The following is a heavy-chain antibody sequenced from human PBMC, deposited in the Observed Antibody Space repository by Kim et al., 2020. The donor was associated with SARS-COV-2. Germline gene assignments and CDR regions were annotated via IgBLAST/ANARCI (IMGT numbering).Heavy chain of an antibody. D-gene: IGHD4-17*01. V-gene: IGHV4-59*01. CDR1: GGSISSYY. CDR2: IYYSGST. J-gene: IGHJ4*02. Sequence: SETLSLTCTVSGGSISSYYWSWIRQPPGKGLEWIGYIYYSGSTNYNPSLKSRVTISVDTSKNQFSLKLSSVTAADTAVYYCARVRSDYGDYAIDYWGQGT. CDR3: ARVRSDYGDYAIDY.